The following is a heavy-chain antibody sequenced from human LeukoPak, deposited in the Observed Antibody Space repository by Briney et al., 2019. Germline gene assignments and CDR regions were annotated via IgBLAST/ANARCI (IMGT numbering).Heavy chain of an antibody. D-gene: IGHD3-22*01. V-gene: IGHV1-69*05. Sequence: SVKVSCKASGGTFSSYAISWVRQAPGQGLEWMGRIIPIFGTANYAQKFQGRVTITTDESTSTAYMELSSLRSEDTAVYYCARGLSYDSRDAFDIWGQGTMVTVSS. CDR3: ARGLSYDSRDAFDI. CDR1: GGTFSSYA. J-gene: IGHJ3*02. CDR2: IIPIFGTA.